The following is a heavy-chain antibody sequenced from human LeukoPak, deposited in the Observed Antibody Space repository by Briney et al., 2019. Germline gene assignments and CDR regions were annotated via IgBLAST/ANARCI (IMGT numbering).Heavy chain of an antibody. CDR1: GGSISSYY. CDR3: ARVVRENYDILTGYPPPDAFDI. CDR2: IYYSGST. Sequence: SETLSLTCTVSGGSISSYYWSWIRQPPGKGLEWIGYIYYSGSTNYNPSLKSRVTISVDTSKNQFSLKLSSVTAADMAVYYCARVVRENYDILTGYPPPDAFDIWGQGTMVTVSS. D-gene: IGHD3-9*01. V-gene: IGHV4-59*12. J-gene: IGHJ3*02.